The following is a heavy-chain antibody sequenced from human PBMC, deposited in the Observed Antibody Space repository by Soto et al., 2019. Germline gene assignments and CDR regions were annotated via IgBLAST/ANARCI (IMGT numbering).Heavy chain of an antibody. Sequence: QVQLQESGPGLVKPSQTLSLTCTVSGGSISSGGYYWSWLRQHPGKGLEWIGYIFDSGTTYYTPSLKSRVTISVDPSKSQVSLRLTSVTATDTAVYYCASQASGWYPDYWGQGTLVTVSS. CDR3: ASQASGWYPDY. D-gene: IGHD6-19*01. CDR1: GGSISSGGYY. J-gene: IGHJ4*02. CDR2: IFDSGTT. V-gene: IGHV4-31*03.